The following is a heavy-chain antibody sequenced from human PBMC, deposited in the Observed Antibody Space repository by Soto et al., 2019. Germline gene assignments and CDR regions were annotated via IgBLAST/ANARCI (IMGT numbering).Heavy chain of an antibody. J-gene: IGHJ5*01. CDR2: ISHDGTAK. Sequence: GGSLRLSCAAYGFTVNNFGMHWVRQAPGKGPEWVAMISHDGTAKYYADSVKGRFTISRDNSKNTLYLQMNNLRTEDTAVYYCAKDVFSGGWYNYFDSWGQGTLVTVS. V-gene: IGHV3-30*18. CDR3: AKDVFSGGWYNYFDS. D-gene: IGHD2-15*01. CDR1: GFTVNNFG.